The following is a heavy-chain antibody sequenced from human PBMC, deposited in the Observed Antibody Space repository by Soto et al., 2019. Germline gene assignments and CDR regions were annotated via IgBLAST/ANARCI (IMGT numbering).Heavy chain of an antibody. CDR1: GFSFSSYG. Sequence: GGSLRLSCAASGFSFSSYGMHWVRQAPGKGLEWVAVIWYDGSNKYYADSVKGRFTISRDNSENTLYLQMNSLRAEDTAVYYCARVDYYDSSGYFDYWGQGT. V-gene: IGHV3-33*01. J-gene: IGHJ4*02. CDR2: IWYDGSNK. D-gene: IGHD3-22*01. CDR3: ARVDYYDSSGYFDY.